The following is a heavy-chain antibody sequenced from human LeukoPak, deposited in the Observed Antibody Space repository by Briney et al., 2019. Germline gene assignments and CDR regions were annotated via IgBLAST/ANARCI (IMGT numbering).Heavy chain of an antibody. Sequence: EGSLRLSCTASGFTFSSYSMNWVRQAPGKGLEWVSYISSSGSTIYYADSVKGRFTISRDNAKNSLYLQMNSLRAEDTAVYYCARDLSLYCSGGSCYSLNYWGQGTLVTVSS. D-gene: IGHD2-15*01. CDR3: ARDLSLYCSGGSCYSLNY. J-gene: IGHJ4*02. V-gene: IGHV3-48*04. CDR2: ISSSGSTI. CDR1: GFTFSSYS.